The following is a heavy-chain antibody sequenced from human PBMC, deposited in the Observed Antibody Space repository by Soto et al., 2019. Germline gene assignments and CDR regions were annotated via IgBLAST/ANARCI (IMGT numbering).Heavy chain of an antibody. Sequence: QVQLQQWGAGLLKPSETLSLTCAVYGGSFSGYYWSWIRQPPGKGLEWIGEISHSGSTNYNPSLKSRVTISVDTSKNQFSLKLSSVTAADTAVYYCARGLCEVVVAATPTRYFRHWGQGTLVTVSS. CDR1: GGSFSGYY. J-gene: IGHJ1*01. CDR3: ARGLCEVVVAATPTRYFRH. V-gene: IGHV4-34*01. CDR2: ISHSGST. D-gene: IGHD2-15*01.